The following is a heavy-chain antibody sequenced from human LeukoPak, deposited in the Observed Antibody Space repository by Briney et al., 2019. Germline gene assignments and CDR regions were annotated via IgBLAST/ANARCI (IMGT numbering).Heavy chain of an antibody. Sequence: GGSLRLSCAASGFTFSSYAMSWVRQGPGKGLECVSAIGGSGGSTYYADSVKGRFSISRDNSKNTLYLQMNSPRAEDTAVNYCAKNTAYYEGHLDYWGQGTLVTVSS. CDR1: GFTFSSYA. CDR3: AKNTAYYEGHLDY. D-gene: IGHD3-22*01. J-gene: IGHJ4*02. CDR2: IGGSGGST. V-gene: IGHV3-23*01.